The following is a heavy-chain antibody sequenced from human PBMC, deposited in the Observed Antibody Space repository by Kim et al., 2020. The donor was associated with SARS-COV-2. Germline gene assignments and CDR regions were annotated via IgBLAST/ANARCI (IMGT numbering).Heavy chain of an antibody. J-gene: IGHJ4*02. Sequence: SETLSLTCAVYGGSFSGYYWSWIRQPPGKGLEWIGEINHSGSTNYNPSLKSRVTISVDTSKNQFSLKLSSVTAADTAVYYCARGATVTYRAVFDYWGQGTLVTVSS. V-gene: IGHV4-34*01. CDR3: ARGATVTYRAVFDY. D-gene: IGHD4-17*01. CDR2: INHSGST. CDR1: GGSFSGYY.